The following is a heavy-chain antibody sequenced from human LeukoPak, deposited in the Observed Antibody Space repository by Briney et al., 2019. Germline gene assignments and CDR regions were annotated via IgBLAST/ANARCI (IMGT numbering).Heavy chain of an antibody. V-gene: IGHV3-23*01. CDR1: GFTFSSYG. CDR2: IIGSGGRT. CDR3: AKDLKYGSDG. J-gene: IGHJ4*02. Sequence: GGTLRLPCVASGFTFSSYGMSWVRHAPGKGLGWVSAIIGSGGRTYYADSVEGRLTLSRDKSNNKLYLQMNSLRAEDTAVYYCAKDLKYGSDGWGQGTLVTVSS. D-gene: IGHD3-10*01.